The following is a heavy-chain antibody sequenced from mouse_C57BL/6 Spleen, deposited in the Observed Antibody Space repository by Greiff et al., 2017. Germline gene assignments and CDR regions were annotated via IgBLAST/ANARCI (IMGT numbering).Heavy chain of an antibody. CDR1: GYTFTDYY. D-gene: IGHD1-2*01. CDR3: ANLRRRGLYAMDN. CDR2: INPNNGGT. J-gene: IGHJ4*01. Sequence: EVQLQQSGPELVKPGASVKISCKASGYTFTDYYMNWVKQSHGKSLEWIGDINPNNGGTSYNQKFKGKGTLTVDKSSSTAYMERRSLTSEDSAVCYCANLRRRGLYAMDNWSQGTSVTVSS. V-gene: IGHV1-26*01.